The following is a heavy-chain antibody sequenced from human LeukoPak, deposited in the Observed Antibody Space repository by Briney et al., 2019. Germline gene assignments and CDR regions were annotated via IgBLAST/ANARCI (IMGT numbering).Heavy chain of an antibody. V-gene: IGHV3-30-3*01. Sequence: GGSLRLSCAASGFTFSSYAVHWVRQAPGKGLEWVAVISYDGSNKYYADSVKGRFTISRDNSKNTLYLQMNSLRAEDTAVYYCARDWGSRSSLDYWGQGTLVTVSS. CDR3: ARDWGSRSSLDY. CDR2: ISYDGSNK. D-gene: IGHD3-16*01. J-gene: IGHJ4*02. CDR1: GFTFSSYA.